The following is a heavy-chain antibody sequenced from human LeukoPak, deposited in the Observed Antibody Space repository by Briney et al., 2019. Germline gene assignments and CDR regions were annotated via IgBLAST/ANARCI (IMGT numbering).Heavy chain of an antibody. D-gene: IGHD1-26*01. CDR3: ATAGVCSGSYYCGSKLFDP. J-gene: IGHJ5*02. CDR1: GYTFTSYD. V-gene: IGHV1-8*01. Sequence: GASVKVSCKASGYTFTSYDINWVRQATGQGLEWMGWMNPNSGNTGYAQKFQGRVTMTEDTSTDTAYMELSSLRSEDTAVYYCATAGVCSGSYYCGSKLFDPWGQGTLVTVSS. CDR2: MNPNSGNT.